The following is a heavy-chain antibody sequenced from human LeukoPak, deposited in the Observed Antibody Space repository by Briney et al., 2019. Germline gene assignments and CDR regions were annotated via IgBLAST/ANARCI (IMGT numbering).Heavy chain of an antibody. Sequence: SETLSLTCAVYGGSFSGYYWSWIRQPPGKGLEWIGEINHSGSTNYNPSLKSRVTISVDTSKNQFSLKLSSVTAADTAVYYCARLQRWLHYWFDPWGQGTLVTVSS. CDR3: ARLQRWLHYWFDP. CDR2: INHSGST. J-gene: IGHJ5*02. CDR1: GGSFSGYY. D-gene: IGHD5-24*01. V-gene: IGHV4-34*01.